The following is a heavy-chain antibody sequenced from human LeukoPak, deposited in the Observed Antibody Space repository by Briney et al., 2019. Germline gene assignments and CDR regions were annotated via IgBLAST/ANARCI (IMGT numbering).Heavy chain of an antibody. J-gene: IGHJ4*02. V-gene: IGHV3-23*01. D-gene: IGHD1-26*01. CDR1: GFTFSSYG. Sequence: PGGSLRLSCAASGFTFSSYGMSWVRQAPGKGLEWVSAISGSGGSTYYADSVKGRFTIPRDNSKNTLYLQMNSLRAEDTAVYYCAKDPRATLLYYFDYWGQGTLVTVSS. CDR2: ISGSGGST. CDR3: AKDPRATLLYYFDY.